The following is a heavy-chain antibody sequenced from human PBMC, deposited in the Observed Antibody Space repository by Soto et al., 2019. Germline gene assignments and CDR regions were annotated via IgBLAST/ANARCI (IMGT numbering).Heavy chain of an antibody. V-gene: IGHV2-5*02. CDR2: IYWDDDK. D-gene: IGHD3-9*01. CDR3: AHTTGVLRYFDWPLNWFDP. CDR1: GFSLSTSGVG. Sequence: SGPTLVNPTQTLTLTCTFSGFSLSTSGVGVGWIRQPPGKALEWLALIYWDDDKRYSPSLKSRLTITKDTPKNQVVLTMTNVDPVDTATYYCAHTTGVLRYFDWPLNWFDPWCQGTLVTVSS. J-gene: IGHJ5*02.